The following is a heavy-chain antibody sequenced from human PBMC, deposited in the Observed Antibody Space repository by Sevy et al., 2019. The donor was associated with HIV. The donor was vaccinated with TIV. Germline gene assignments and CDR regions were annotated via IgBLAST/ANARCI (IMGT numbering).Heavy chain of an antibody. D-gene: IGHD3-10*01. V-gene: IGHV4-39*01. CDR2: IYYRGST. J-gene: IGHJ5*02. CDR1: GGSITTSSYY. Sequence: SDTLSLTCTVSGGSITTSSYYWGWIRQPPGKGLEWIGSIYYRGSTYYNPSLKSRVTISLDTSKNQFSLKLTSVTAADTAVYYCGISAMVRGVGGFDPWGQGTLVTVSS. CDR3: GISAMVRGVGGFDP.